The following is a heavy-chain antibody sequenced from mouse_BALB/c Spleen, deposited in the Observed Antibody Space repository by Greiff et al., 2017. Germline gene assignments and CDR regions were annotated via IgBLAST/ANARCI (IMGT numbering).Heavy chain of an antibody. V-gene: IGHV3-6*02. CDR3: ARDIHYYGPFAY. Sequence: DVQLQESGPGLVKPSQSLSLTCSVTGYSITSGYYWNWIRQFPGNKLEWMGYISYDGSNNYNPSLKNRISITRDTSKNQFFLKLNSVTTEDTATYYCARDIHYYGPFAYWGQGTLVTVSA. CDR1: GYSITSGYY. CDR2: ISYDGSN. J-gene: IGHJ3*01. D-gene: IGHD1-2*01.